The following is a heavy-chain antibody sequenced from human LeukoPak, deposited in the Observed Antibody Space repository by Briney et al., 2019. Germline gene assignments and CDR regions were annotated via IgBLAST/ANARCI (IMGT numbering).Heavy chain of an antibody. CDR2: IIPIFGTA. Sequence: SVKVSCKASGGTFSSYAISWLRQAPGQGLEWMGRIIPIFGTANYAQKFQGRVTITTDECTSTAYMELSSLRSEDTAVYYCARDLGVGARGGSYYFDYWGQGTLVTVSS. D-gene: IGHD1-26*01. CDR3: ARDLGVGARGGSYYFDY. V-gene: IGHV1-69*05. CDR1: GGTFSSYA. J-gene: IGHJ4*02.